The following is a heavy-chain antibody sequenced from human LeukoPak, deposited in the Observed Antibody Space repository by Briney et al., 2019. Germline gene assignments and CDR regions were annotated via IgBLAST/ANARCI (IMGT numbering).Heavy chain of an antibody. CDR2: IHHDGSHI. CDR3: AREMGDYQLLKNFDY. J-gene: IGHJ4*02. CDR1: GFTFSTYG. Sequence: PGGSLRLSCAASGFTFSTYGMHWVRQAPGKGLEWVTYIHHDGSHIHYADSVKGQFTISRDNSKSTLYLQMNSLRTEDTAVYYCAREMGDYQLLKNFDYWGQGTLVTVSS. V-gene: IGHV3-30*02. D-gene: IGHD2-2*01.